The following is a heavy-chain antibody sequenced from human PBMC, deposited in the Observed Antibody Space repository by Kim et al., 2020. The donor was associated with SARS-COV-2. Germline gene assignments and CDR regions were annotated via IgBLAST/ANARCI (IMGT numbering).Heavy chain of an antibody. D-gene: IGHD6-6*01. CDR1: GGSFSGYY. J-gene: IGHJ4*02. CDR3: ASIAARPGEFDY. V-gene: IGHV4-34*01. CDR2: INHSGST. Sequence: SETLSLTCAVYGGSFSGYYWSWIRQPPGKGLEWIGEINHSGSTNYNPSLKSRVTISVDTSKNQFSLKLSSVTAADTAVYYCASIAARPGEFDYWGQGTLV.